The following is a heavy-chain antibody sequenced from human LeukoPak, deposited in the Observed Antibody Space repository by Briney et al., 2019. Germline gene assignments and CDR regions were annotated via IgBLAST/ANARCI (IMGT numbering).Heavy chain of an antibody. D-gene: IGHD3-3*01. CDR1: GYTFTSYG. V-gene: IGHV1-8*02. CDR2: MNPNSGNT. Sequence: ASVKVSCKASGYTFTSYGISWVRQATGQGLEWMGWMNPNSGNTGYAQKFQGRVTMTRNTSISTAYMELSSLRSEDTAVYYCARGGPAYYDFWSGYPRYYYYGMDVWGQGTTVTVSS. CDR3: ARGGPAYYDFWSGYPRYYYYGMDV. J-gene: IGHJ6*02.